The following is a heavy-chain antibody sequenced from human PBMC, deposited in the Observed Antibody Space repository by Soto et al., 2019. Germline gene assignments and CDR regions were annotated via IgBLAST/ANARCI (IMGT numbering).Heavy chain of an antibody. Sequence: VQLVQSGAEVKKPGASVKVSCKASGYTFTSYGITWVRQAPGQVLEWMAWISGNNVNTNYAQRLQGRVTLTTDTSTSTAYMERTSLRSDDTAVYYCARDMGGYYFEPNDYWGQGTLVTVSS. CDR1: GYTFTSYG. CDR2: ISGNNVNT. J-gene: IGHJ4*02. D-gene: IGHD3-22*01. V-gene: IGHV1-18*01. CDR3: ARDMGGYYFEPNDY.